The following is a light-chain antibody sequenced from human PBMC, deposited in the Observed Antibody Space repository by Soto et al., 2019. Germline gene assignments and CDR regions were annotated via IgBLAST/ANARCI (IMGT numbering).Light chain of an antibody. CDR1: QSVSNN. CDR2: DAS. Sequence: EIVMTQSPATLSVSPGERATLSCRASQSVSNNLAWYQQKPGQVPRLLIYDASIRATGIPARFSGSGSGTEFTLTISSLQSEDFAVYYCQQYNNWPRTFGQGTNLHIK. J-gene: IGKJ2*01. V-gene: IGKV3-15*01. CDR3: QQYNNWPRT.